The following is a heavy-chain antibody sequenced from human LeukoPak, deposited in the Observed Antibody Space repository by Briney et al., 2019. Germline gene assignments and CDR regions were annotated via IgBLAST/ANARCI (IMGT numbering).Heavy chain of an antibody. D-gene: IGHD1-26*01. Sequence: GGSLGLSCAASGFTFSSYAMHWVRQAPGKGLEWVAVISYDGSNKYYADSVKGRFTISRDNSKNTLYLQMNSLRAEDTAVYYCARTRIVGAPGDYWGQGTLVTVSS. CDR2: ISYDGSNK. V-gene: IGHV3-30-3*01. CDR3: ARTRIVGAPGDY. J-gene: IGHJ4*02. CDR1: GFTFSSYA.